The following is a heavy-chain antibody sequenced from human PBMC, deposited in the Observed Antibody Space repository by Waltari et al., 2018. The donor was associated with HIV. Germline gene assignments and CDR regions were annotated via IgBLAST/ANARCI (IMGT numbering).Heavy chain of an antibody. CDR3: SRMNEVAVAGTGFDAFDI. Sequence: QVQLVQSGAEVKKPGSSVKVSCKASGGTFSSYAISRVRPAPGQGLEWRGGISPLFGTSICARNFQGRVTITADESTSTAYMELSSLRSEDTAVYYCSRMNEVAVAGTGFDAFDIWGQGTKVTVSS. CDR2: ISPLFGTS. CDR1: GGTFSSYA. J-gene: IGHJ3*02. V-gene: IGHV1-69*01. D-gene: IGHD6-19*01.